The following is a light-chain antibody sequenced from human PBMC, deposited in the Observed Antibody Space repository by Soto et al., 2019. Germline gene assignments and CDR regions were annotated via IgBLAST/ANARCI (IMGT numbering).Light chain of an antibody. J-gene: IGKJ1*01. CDR3: QQANSFPRT. CDR2: AAS. Sequence: DIQMTQSPSSVSASVGDRVTITCRASQAISTWLAWYQQKPGKAPKLLIYAASNLQTGVPSRFRGSGSGTDFTLTISSLQPEDFATYYCQQANSFPRTFGQGTKVEIQ. CDR1: QAISTW. V-gene: IGKV1D-12*01.